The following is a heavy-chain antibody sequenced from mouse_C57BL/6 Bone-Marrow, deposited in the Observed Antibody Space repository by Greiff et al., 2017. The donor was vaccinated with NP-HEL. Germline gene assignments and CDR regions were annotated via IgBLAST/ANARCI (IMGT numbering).Heavy chain of an antibody. CDR2: ISSGGDYI. CDR3: TRSYYYGSSYSYFDV. CDR1: GFTFSSYA. D-gene: IGHD1-1*01. V-gene: IGHV5-9-1*02. J-gene: IGHJ1*03. Sequence: EVMLVESGEGLVKPGGSLKLSCAASGFTFSSYAMSWVRQTPEKRLEWVAYISSGGDYIYYADTVKGRFTISRDNARNTLYLQMSSLKSEDTAMYYCTRSYYYGSSYSYFDVWGTGTTVTVSS.